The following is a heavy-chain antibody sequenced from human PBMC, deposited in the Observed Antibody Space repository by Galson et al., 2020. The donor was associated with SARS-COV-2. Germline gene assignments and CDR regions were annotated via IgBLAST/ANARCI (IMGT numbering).Heavy chain of an antibody. CDR3: ARAAPSDWYFDL. Sequence: GESLKISCAASGFTFSSYGMHWVRQAPGKGLEWVAVKWYDGRNKYYADSVKGRFTISRDNSKNTLYLQMNSLRAEDTAVYYCARAAPSDWYFDLWGRGTLVTVSS. CDR1: GFTFSSYG. J-gene: IGHJ2*01. V-gene: IGHV3-33*01. CDR2: KWYDGRNK.